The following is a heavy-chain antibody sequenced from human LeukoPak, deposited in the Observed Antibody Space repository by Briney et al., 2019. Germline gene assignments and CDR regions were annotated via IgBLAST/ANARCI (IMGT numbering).Heavy chain of an antibody. Sequence: ASVKVSCKASGYTFTSYGISWVRQAPGQGLEWMGWISAYNGNTNYAQKLQGRVTMTTDTSTSTAYMELRSLRSDDTAVYYCATRSYGSASWGAFDIWGQGTMVTVSS. CDR2: ISAYNGNT. CDR3: ATRSYGSASWGAFDI. V-gene: IGHV1-18*01. D-gene: IGHD3-10*01. J-gene: IGHJ3*02. CDR1: GYTFTSYG.